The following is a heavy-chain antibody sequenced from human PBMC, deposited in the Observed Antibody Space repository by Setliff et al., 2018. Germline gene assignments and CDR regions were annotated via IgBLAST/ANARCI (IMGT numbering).Heavy chain of an antibody. D-gene: IGHD6-6*01. J-gene: IGHJ3*02. V-gene: IGHV5-51*01. CDR2: IFPGDSDT. Sequence: GESLKISCKGSGYSFSSYWIGWVRQMPGKGLEWMGTIFPGDSDTRYSPSFQGQVTISADKSISTAYLQWRSLKASDTAMYYWASYSSSSKGAFDIWGQGTMVTVSS. CDR3: ASYSSSSKGAFDI. CDR1: GYSFSSYW.